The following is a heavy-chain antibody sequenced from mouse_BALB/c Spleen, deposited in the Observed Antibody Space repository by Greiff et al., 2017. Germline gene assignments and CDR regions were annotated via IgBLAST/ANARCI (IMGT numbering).Heavy chain of an antibody. V-gene: IGHV2-9*02. J-gene: IGHJ1*01. CDR3: ARAPCYYGSSCWCFDD. CDR2: IWAGGST. Sequence: VKLVESGPGLVAPSQSLSITCTVSGFSLTSYGVHWVRQPPGKGLEWLGVIWAGGSTNYNSALMSRLSISKDNSKSQVFLKMNSLQTDDTAMYYCARAPCYYGSSCWCFDDWGAGTTVTVSA. D-gene: IGHD1-1*01. CDR1: GFSLTSYG.